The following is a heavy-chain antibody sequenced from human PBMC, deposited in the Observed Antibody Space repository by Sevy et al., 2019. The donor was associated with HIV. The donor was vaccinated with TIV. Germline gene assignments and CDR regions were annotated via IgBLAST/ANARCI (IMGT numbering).Heavy chain of an antibody. CDR1: GFTFSNYA. CDR2: ISYDGSNK. D-gene: IGHD1-7*01. V-gene: IGHV3-30*03. J-gene: IGHJ4*02. Sequence: GGSLRLSCAASGFTFSNYAMHWVRQAPGKGLEWVAVISYDGSNKNYTDSVKGRFTIARDNSKNTLYLQMNSLRAEDTAVYYCAREERSGTTTSFDYWGQGALVTVSS. CDR3: AREERSGTTTSFDY.